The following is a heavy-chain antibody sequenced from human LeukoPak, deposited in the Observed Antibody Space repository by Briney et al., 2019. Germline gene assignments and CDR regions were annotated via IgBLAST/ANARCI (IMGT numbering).Heavy chain of an antibody. V-gene: IGHV3-49*04. CDR3: ITEPPMDFFVVLPA. CDR1: GFTFSNYA. Sequence: GGSLRLSCAASGFTFSNYAMTWVRQAPGKGLEWVGFIRSKIYGGTPEYAASVRGRFTISRDDSKGVAYLQMNSLKSEDTAVYYCITEPPMDFFVVLPAWGQGTLVTVSS. CDR2: IRSKIYGGTP. J-gene: IGHJ5*02. D-gene: IGHD2-2*01.